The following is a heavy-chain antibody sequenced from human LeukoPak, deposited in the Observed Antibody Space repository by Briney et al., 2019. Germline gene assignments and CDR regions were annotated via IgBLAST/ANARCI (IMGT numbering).Heavy chain of an antibody. Sequence: PGGSLTLLCTPSGFTFSSYSMNWVRQAPGKGLEWVSSISSSSSYIYYADSVKGRFTISRDNAKNSLYLQMNSLRAEDTAVYYCARALLDFWSGRLNWFDPWGRETLVTLFS. CDR1: GFTFSSYS. D-gene: IGHD3-3*01. J-gene: IGHJ5*02. CDR2: ISSSSSYI. V-gene: IGHV3-21*01. CDR3: ARALLDFWSGRLNWFDP.